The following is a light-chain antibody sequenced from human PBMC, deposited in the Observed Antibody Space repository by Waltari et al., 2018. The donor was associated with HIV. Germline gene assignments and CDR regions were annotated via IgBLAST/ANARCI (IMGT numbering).Light chain of an antibody. CDR1: QDISNY. V-gene: IGKV1-33*01. CDR3: QHSFT. Sequence: DIQMTQSPSSLSASVGDRVTITCQASQDISNYLNWYQQKSGKAPKLLIYDASNLETGVPSRFGGSGSGTDFTFTISSLQPEDIATYYCQHSFTFGPGTKVDIK. CDR2: DAS. J-gene: IGKJ3*01.